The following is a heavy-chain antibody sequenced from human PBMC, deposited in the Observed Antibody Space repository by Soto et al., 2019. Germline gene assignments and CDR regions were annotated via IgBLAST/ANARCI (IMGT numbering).Heavy chain of an antibody. CDR1: GGSISSSGFS. CDR3: TKVSSGWFDP. V-gene: IGHV4-39*01. Sequence: SETLSLTCTVSGGSISSSGFSRGWVRQPPGKGLEWIGCAYYSGNTYYNPSLKSRVTISVDTSGNQFSLRLNSVTAAETAVYYCTKVSSGWFDPWGQGTLVTVSS. CDR2: AYYSGNT. J-gene: IGHJ5*02. D-gene: IGHD2-8*01.